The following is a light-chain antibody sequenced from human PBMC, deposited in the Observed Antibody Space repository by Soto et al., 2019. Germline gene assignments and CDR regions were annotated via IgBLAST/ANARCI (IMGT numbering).Light chain of an antibody. CDR1: SSDVGASNY. CDR2: EVS. V-gene: IGLV2-14*01. CDR3: NSYTTSSARV. J-gene: IGLJ1*01. Sequence: QSALTQPASVSGSPGQSITIPCTGTSSDVGASNYVSWYQQHPGKVPKLIIYEVSNRPSGVSDRFSGSKSGNTASLTISGLQAEDEGDYYCNSYTTSSARVFGTGTKVTVL.